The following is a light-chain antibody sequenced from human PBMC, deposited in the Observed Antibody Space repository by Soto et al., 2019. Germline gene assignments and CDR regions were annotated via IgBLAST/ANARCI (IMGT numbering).Light chain of an antibody. CDR3: QQYASSPPWT. CDR1: QRVSSGY. Sequence: EIVLTHSPGTLSLSPGERATLSCSASQRVSSGYLGWYQQRPGQAPSLLLYGASNMAAGIPDRFSGRGSETDFTLTISRREPEDFAVYDCQQYASSPPWTFGQGTKVEI. J-gene: IGKJ1*01. V-gene: IGKV3-20*01. CDR2: GAS.